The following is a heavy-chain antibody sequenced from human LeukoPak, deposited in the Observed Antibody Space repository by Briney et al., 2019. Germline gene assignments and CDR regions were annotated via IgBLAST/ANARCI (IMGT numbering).Heavy chain of an antibody. V-gene: IGHV1-69*05. CDR1: LGTFSSYA. Sequence: GSSVKVSCKPSLGTFSSYAISWVRQAPRQGVEWMGRIIPIFGTANYAQKFQGTITLTTDESTSTAYMELSSLRSEDTAVYYCARDRYDSSGYYYPPRGNAFDSWGQGRMVTVSS. J-gene: IGHJ3*02. D-gene: IGHD3-22*01. CDR2: IIPIFGTA. CDR3: ARDRYDSSGYYYPPRGNAFDS.